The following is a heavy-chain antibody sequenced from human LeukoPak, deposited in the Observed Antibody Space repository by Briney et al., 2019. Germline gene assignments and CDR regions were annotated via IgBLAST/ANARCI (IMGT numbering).Heavy chain of an antibody. D-gene: IGHD4-11*01. CDR2: ISTNGGST. J-gene: IGHJ4*02. CDR1: GFTFSSNA. Sequence: GGSLRLSCSGSGFTFSSNAMHWVRQAPGKGLEYVSGISTNGGSTYYADSVKGRFTISRDNSKNTLDLQMNSLRAEDTAVYYCAKDRKGPTTVTGPFDYWGQGTLVTVSS. V-gene: IGHV3-64*04. CDR3: AKDRKGPTTVTGPFDY.